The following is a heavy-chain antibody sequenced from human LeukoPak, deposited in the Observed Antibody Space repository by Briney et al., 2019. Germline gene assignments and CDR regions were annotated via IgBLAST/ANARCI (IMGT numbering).Heavy chain of an antibody. D-gene: IGHD6-13*01. Sequence: GGSLRLSCAASGFTFSSYWMHWVRQAPGKGLVWISRINSDGSSISYGYSVKGRFTVSRDNAQPRLYLQMNSLRAEDTAVYYCARCTTPAPAGRFDPWGQGTLVIVSS. CDR2: INSDGSSI. CDR1: GFTFSSYW. V-gene: IGHV3-74*01. J-gene: IGHJ5*02. CDR3: ARCTTPAPAGRFDP.